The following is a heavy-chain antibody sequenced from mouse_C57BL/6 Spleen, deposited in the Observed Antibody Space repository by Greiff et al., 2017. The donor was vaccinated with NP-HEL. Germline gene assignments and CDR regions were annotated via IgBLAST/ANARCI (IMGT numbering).Heavy chain of an antibody. Sequence: EVKLMESEGGLVQPGSSMKLSCTASGFTFSDYYMAWVRQVPEKGLEWVANINYDGSSTYYLDSLKSRFIISRDNAKNILYLQMSSLKSEDTATYYCARLLYYFDYWGQGTTLTVSS. CDR1: GFTFSDYY. J-gene: IGHJ2*01. CDR2: INYDGSST. V-gene: IGHV5-16*01. CDR3: ARLLYYFDY.